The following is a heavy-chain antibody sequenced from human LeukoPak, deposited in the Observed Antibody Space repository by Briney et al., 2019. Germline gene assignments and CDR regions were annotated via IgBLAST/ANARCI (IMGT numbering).Heavy chain of an antibody. D-gene: IGHD2/OR15-2a*01. J-gene: IGHJ3*02. CDR2: ISSSGSTI. CDR3: AGVQVFLAWYDAFDI. CDR1: GFTFSDYY. Sequence: PGGSLRLSCAASGFTFSDYYMSWIRQAPGKGLEWVSYISSSGSTIYYADSVKGRFTISRDNAKNSLYLQMNSLRAEDTAVYYCAGVQVFLAWYDAFDIWGQGTMVTVSS. V-gene: IGHV3-11*04.